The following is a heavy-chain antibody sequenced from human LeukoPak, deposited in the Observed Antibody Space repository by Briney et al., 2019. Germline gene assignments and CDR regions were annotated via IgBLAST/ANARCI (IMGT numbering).Heavy chain of an antibody. J-gene: IGHJ6*03. D-gene: IGHD1-7*01. Sequence: PGGSLRLSCAGSGFTLSTFPMHWVRQAPGKGLQWLAVISKDGTHKYYADSVKGRFTISRDHSKNTLFLQMNSLTTEDTAVYYCARGAGTTVYYIDVWGNGTTVTVSS. CDR3: ARGAGTTVYYIDV. CDR1: GFTLSTFP. CDR2: ISKDGTHK. V-gene: IGHV3-30*01.